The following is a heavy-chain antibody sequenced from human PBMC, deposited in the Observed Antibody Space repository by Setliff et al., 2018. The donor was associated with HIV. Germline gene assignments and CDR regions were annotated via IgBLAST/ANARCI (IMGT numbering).Heavy chain of an antibody. V-gene: IGHV4-4*08. CDR3: ARGHDNKYYYFYYMDV. D-gene: IGHD3-9*01. J-gene: IGHJ6*03. CDR2: ISTTGST. Sequence: ETLSLTCTVSGGSISSNWWSWVRQSPGKGLEWIGHISTTGSTNYNPSLKSRVIMSVDTSRNQFSLKLSSVTAADTAVYYCARGHDNKYYYFYYMDVWGKGTTVTVSS. CDR1: GGSISSNW.